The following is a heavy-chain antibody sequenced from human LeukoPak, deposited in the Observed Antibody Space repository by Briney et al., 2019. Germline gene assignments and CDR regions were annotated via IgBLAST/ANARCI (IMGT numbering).Heavy chain of an antibody. V-gene: IGHV3-23*01. CDR1: GFTFSSYA. Sequence: PGGSLRLSCAASGFTFSSYAMSWVRQAPGKGLEWVSAISGSGGSTYYADSVKGRFTISRDNSKNTLYLQMNSLRAEDTAVYYCARDLGIAVAGTTYYYGMDVWGQGTTVTVSS. CDR3: ARDLGIAVAGTTYYYGMDV. D-gene: IGHD6-19*01. CDR2: ISGSGGST. J-gene: IGHJ6*02.